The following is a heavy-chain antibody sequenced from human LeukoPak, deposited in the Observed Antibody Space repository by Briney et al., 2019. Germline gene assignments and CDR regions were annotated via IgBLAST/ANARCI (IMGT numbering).Heavy chain of an antibody. Sequence: GGSLRLSCAASGFTFSTYAMHWVRQAPGKGLEWVAIIWYDGTNKYYADSVKGRFTISRDNSKNTLYLQMNSLRAEDTAVYYCARDGDGYINDAFDIWGQGTMVTVSS. CDR2: IWYDGTNK. CDR3: ARDGDGYINDAFDI. D-gene: IGHD5-24*01. J-gene: IGHJ3*02. CDR1: GFTFSTYA. V-gene: IGHV3-33*08.